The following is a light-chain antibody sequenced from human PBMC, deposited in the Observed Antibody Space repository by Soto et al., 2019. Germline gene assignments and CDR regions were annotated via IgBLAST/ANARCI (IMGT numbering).Light chain of an antibody. CDR2: GAS. CDR3: LQHNTFPFN. V-gene: IGKV3-20*01. J-gene: IGKJ3*01. Sequence: EIVLTQSPGTLSLSPGERATLSCRASQSVSSSYLAWYQQKPGQAPRLLIYGASSRATGIPDRFSGSGSGTHFTLTISRLEPEDFATYYCLQHNTFPFNFGPGTRVD. CDR1: QSVSSSY.